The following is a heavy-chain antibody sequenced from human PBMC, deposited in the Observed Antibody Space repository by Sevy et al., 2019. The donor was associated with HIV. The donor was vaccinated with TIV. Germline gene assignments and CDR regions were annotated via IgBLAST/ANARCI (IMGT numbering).Heavy chain of an antibody. V-gene: IGHV3-48*02. CDR2: ISSSSSTI. D-gene: IGHD6-19*01. CDR3: ARDRALWGVAGRAAYYYGMDV. Sequence: GGSLRLSCAASGFTFSSYSMNWVRQAPGKGLEWVSYISSSSSTIYYADSVKGRFTISSDNAKNLLYLQMNSLRDEDTAAYYCARDRALWGVAGRAAYYYGMDVWGQGTTVTVSS. J-gene: IGHJ6*02. CDR1: GFTFSSYS.